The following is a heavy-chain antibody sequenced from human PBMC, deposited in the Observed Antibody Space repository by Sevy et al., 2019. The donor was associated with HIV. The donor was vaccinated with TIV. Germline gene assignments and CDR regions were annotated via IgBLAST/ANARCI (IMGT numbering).Heavy chain of an antibody. CDR2: IKEDGSDK. J-gene: IGHJ6*04. CDR1: GFTFSSYG. Sequence: GGSLRLSCAASGFTFSSYGMNWVRQAPGKGLEWVANIKEDGSDKYYVDSVKGRFTISRDNAQNSLYVEMNSLRAEDTAVYCCARWDVWGKGTTVTVSS. V-gene: IGHV3-7*01. CDR3: ARWDV.